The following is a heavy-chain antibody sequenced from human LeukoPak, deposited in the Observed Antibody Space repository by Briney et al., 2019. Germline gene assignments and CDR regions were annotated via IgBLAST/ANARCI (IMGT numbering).Heavy chain of an antibody. J-gene: IGHJ4*02. Sequence: SETLSLTCTVSGGSISSYYWSWIRQPAGKGLEWIGRIYSSGSTNYNPSLKSRVTMSVDTSKNQLSLKLSSVTAADTAVYYCARDLGSMVRGVITSGHFDYWGQGTLVTVSS. CDR1: GGSISSYY. CDR3: ARDLGSMVRGVITSGHFDY. D-gene: IGHD3-10*01. V-gene: IGHV4-4*07. CDR2: IYSSGST.